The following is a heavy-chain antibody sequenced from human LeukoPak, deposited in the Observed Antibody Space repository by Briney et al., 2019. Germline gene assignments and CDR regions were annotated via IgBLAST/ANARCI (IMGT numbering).Heavy chain of an antibody. D-gene: IGHD6-19*01. CDR1: GYTFTSYA. CDR2: IIPIFGTA. J-gene: IGHJ6*02. V-gene: IGHV1-69*13. Sequence: ASVKVSCKASGYTFTSYAISWVRQAPGQGLEWMGGIIPIFGTANYAQKFQGRVTITADESTSTAYMELSSLRSEDTAVYYCASPVAGSYYYGMDVWGQGTTVTVSS. CDR3: ASPVAGSYYYGMDV.